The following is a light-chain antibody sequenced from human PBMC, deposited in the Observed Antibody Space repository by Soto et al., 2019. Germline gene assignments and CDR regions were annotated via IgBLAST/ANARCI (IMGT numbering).Light chain of an antibody. CDR2: DDS. J-gene: IGLJ1*01. V-gene: IGLV3-21*02. CDR1: NIVTKS. Sequence: SYELTQPPSVSVAPGQTATVTGGGSNIVTKSVHWYQQRPGQAPVLVVQDDSDRPSGISERFSGSNSGNTATLIISRVEAGDEADYYCQVWDTGSDHYVSGSGTKVTVL. CDR3: QVWDTGSDHYV.